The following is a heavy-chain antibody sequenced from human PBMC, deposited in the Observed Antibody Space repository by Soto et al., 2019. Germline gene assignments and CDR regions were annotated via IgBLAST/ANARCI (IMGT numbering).Heavy chain of an antibody. Sequence: SETLSLTCTVSGGSISSYYWSWIRQPPGKGLEWIGYIYYSGSTNYNPSLKSRVTISVDTSTNQFSLKLSSVTAADTAVYYCARHGAGYCSGGSSYRNYYYYYYMDAWGKGTTVTVSS. D-gene: IGHD2-15*01. CDR1: GGSISSYY. J-gene: IGHJ6*03. CDR3: ARHGAGYCSGGSSYRNYYYYYYMDA. V-gene: IGHV4-59*08. CDR2: IYYSGST.